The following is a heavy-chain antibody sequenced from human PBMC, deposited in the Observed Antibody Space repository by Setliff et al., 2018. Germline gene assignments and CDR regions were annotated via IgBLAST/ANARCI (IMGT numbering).Heavy chain of an antibody. CDR3: ARTGTYRYFDY. CDR2: IHYTGNT. J-gene: IGHJ4*02. V-gene: IGHV4-39*01. CDR1: GGSINSGSYF. Sequence: PSETLSLTCTVSGGSINSGSYFWGWIRQPPGKGLEWIGRIHYTGNTYYNASLKSRATISVDTAQNQFSLSLSSVTAADTAVYYCARTGTYRYFDYWGQGTLVTVSS. D-gene: IGHD1-1*01.